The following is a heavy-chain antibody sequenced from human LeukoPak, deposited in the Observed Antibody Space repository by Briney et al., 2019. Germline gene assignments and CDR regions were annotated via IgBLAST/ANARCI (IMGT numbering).Heavy chain of an antibody. CDR2: ISYDGSNE. V-gene: IGHV3-30*03. CDR1: GFTFSSYG. J-gene: IGHJ4*02. Sequence: AGGSLRLSCAASGFTFSSYGMHWVRQAPGKGLEWVALISYDGSNEYYADSVKGRLTISRDNSKNTLYLQMNSLRAEDTAVYYCARGGRYTSSWYYFDYWGQGTLVIVSS. CDR3: ARGGRYTSSWYYFDY. D-gene: IGHD6-13*01.